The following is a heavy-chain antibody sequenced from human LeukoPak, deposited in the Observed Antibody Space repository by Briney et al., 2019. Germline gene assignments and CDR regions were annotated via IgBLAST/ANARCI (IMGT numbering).Heavy chain of an antibody. J-gene: IGHJ4*02. V-gene: IGHV3-21*01. D-gene: IGHD3-16*01. CDR2: ISYLSSHV. Sequence: PGGSLRLSCAASGFTSSSYAMSWVRQAPGKGLEWVSSISYLSSHVYYGDSVKGRFSISRDNAKNSLYLQMNSLGAEDTAIYYCGRAFPPLRTSSAGDLWGQGILVTVSS. CDR1: GFTSSSYA. CDR3: GRAFPPLRTSSAGDL.